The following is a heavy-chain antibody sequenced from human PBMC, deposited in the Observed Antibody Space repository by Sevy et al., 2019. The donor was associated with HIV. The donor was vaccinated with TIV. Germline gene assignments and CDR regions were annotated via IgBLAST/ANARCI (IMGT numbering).Heavy chain of an antibody. CDR3: ARSLSPSGAFDI. CDR1: GLTFSNYV. J-gene: IGHJ4*02. V-gene: IGHV3-23*01. Sequence: GGSLRLSCAASGLTFSNYVMSWVRQAPGKGLEWLSVISGSSGTTYAAESVKGRFTISRDNSKNTLNLHMSSLGAEDTAVYYCARSLSPSGAFDIWGQGTLVTVSS. D-gene: IGHD3-9*01. CDR2: ISGSSGTT.